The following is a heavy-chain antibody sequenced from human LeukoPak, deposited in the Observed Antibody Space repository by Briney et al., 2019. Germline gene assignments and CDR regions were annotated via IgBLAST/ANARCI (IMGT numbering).Heavy chain of an antibody. Sequence: GGSLRLSWVVSGFIFSSYAISWVRQAPGKGLDWVSGIIGIGGSTHYGGSVKGRFTISRAHSKNTLYLQMNSLRAEDTAIFYCAKTLHMSPTTISYGLDVWGQGITVTVSS. D-gene: IGHD1-1*01. V-gene: IGHV3-23*01. CDR3: AKTLHMSPTTISYGLDV. CDR1: GFIFSSYA. J-gene: IGHJ6*02. CDR2: IIGIGGST.